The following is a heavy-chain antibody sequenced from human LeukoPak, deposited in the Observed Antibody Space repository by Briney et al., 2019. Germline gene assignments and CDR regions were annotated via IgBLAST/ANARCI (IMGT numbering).Heavy chain of an antibody. CDR2: ISYDGSNK. Sequence: PGGSLRLSCAASGFTFSSYAMHWVRQAPGKGLEWVAVISYDGSNKYYADSVKGRFTISRDNAKNSLYLQMNSLRAEDTAVYYCARESLGHIAVADGDYWGQGTLVTVSS. D-gene: IGHD6-19*01. CDR3: ARESLGHIAVADGDY. V-gene: IGHV3-30-3*01. J-gene: IGHJ4*02. CDR1: GFTFSSYA.